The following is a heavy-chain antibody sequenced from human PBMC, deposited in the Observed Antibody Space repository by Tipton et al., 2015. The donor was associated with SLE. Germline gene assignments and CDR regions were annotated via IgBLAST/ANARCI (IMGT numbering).Heavy chain of an antibody. Sequence: SLRLSCAASGFSFSDFGMHWVRQAPGKGLEWVALIWYDGSNKYYADSVKGRFTISRDNSKSTLYLQMNSLRPEDTAVYYCVKVDCGGDCSFFDFWGQGTLVTVSS. J-gene: IGHJ4*02. CDR3: VKVDCGGDCSFFDF. CDR1: GFSFSDFG. V-gene: IGHV3-33*06. CDR2: IWYDGSNK. D-gene: IGHD2-21*01.